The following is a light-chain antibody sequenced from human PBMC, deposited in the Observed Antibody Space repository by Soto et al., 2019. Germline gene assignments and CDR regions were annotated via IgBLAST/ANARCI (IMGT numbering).Light chain of an antibody. Sequence: ALTQPASVSGSPGQSITISCSGTSSDIVSYDHVAWYQQFPGKSPKLIIYAVSDRPSGVSDRFSGSKSGISASLTISGLQTEDEADYYCISYTDRQSYLFGTGTKVTVL. CDR2: AVS. V-gene: IGLV2-14*03. CDR1: SSDIVSYDH. J-gene: IGLJ1*01. CDR3: ISYTDRQSYL.